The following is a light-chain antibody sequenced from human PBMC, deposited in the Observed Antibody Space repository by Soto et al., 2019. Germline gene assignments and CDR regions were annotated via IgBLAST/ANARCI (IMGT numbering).Light chain of an antibody. CDR2: G. CDR3: QSYDNTLGGWV. J-gene: IGLJ3*02. CDR1: SSNIGAGYP. V-gene: IGLV1-40*01. Sequence: QSVLTQPPSVSGAPGQRVTISCTGSSSNIGAGYPVHWYQQLPGTAPKLLVAGNRPSGVPDRFSASKSGSSASLAITGLQPEDEATYCCQSYDNTLGGWVFGGGTKLTVL.